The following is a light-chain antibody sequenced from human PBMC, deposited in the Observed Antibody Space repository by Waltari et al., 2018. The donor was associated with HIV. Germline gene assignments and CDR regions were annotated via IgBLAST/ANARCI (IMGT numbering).Light chain of an antibody. J-gene: IGKJ1*01. V-gene: IGKV3-20*01. CDR1: QSVSNNY. CDR2: GAS. Sequence: EIVLTQSPGTLSLSPGERATLSCRASQSVSNNYLAWYQQKPGQAPRLLIYGASTRAADIPDRFTGSGSGTDFTLTIDTLEPEDFAVYYCQQYARSPWTFGQGTKVEIK. CDR3: QQYARSPWT.